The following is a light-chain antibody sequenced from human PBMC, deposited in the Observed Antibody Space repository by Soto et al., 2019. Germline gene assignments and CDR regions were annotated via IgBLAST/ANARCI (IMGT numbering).Light chain of an antibody. J-gene: IGLJ1*01. CDR3: CSSTTISTCV. V-gene: IGLV2-14*01. Sequence: QSALTQPASVSGSPGQSITISCTGTSSDVGGYNYVSWYQHHPGKAPKLIIYDVTDRPSGISNRFSGSKSGSTASLTISGRQAEDEADYYCCSSTTISTCVFGTGTKLTVL. CDR1: SSDVGGYNY. CDR2: DVT.